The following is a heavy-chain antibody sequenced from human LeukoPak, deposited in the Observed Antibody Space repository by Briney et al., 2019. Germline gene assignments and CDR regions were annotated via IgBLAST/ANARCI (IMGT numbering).Heavy chain of an antibody. CDR3: ARLYGDHGAFDI. CDR2: IYYSGST. D-gene: IGHD4-17*01. J-gene: IGHJ3*02. CDR1: GGSISSYY. Sequence: PSETLSLTCTVSGGSISSYYWSWIRQPPGKGLEWIGYIYYSGSTNYNPSLKSRVTISVDTSKNQFSLKLSSVTAADTAVYYCARLYGDHGAFDIWRQGTMVTVSS. V-gene: IGHV4-59*08.